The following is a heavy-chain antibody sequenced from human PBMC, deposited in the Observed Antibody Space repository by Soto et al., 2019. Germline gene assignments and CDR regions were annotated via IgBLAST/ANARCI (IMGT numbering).Heavy chain of an antibody. CDR3: AGSFGVAAAGPFDY. Sequence: QVQLQESGPGLVKPSQTLSLTCTVSGGSISSGGYYWSWIRQHPGKALARIVYRYYSGSTYYNPSLKRPVTISVDTSKNQFSLKLSSVTAADTAVYYWAGSFGVAAAGPFDYWGQGTLVTVSS. J-gene: IGHJ4*02. V-gene: IGHV4-31*01. CDR2: RYYSGST. CDR1: GGSISSGGYY. D-gene: IGHD6-13*01.